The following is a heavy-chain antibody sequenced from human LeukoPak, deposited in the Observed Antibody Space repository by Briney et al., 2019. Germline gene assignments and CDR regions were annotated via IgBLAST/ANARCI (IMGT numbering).Heavy chain of an antibody. J-gene: IGHJ4*02. CDR3: AKGTMHDY. CDR2: IGDSGGNT. Sequence: GGSLRLSCAASGFTFSTDAMNWVRQAPGKGLEWVSGIGDSGGNTYYADSVKGRFTISRDKSKNSLDLQMNSLRAEDTAVYYCAKGTMHDYWGQGTLVTVSS. CDR1: GFTFSTDA. V-gene: IGHV3-23*01. D-gene: IGHD4/OR15-4a*01.